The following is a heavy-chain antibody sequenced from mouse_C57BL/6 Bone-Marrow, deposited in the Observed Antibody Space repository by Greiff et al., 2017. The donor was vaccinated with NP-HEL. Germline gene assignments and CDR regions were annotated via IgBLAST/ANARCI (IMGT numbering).Heavy chain of an antibody. CDR1: GYTFTSYW. J-gene: IGHJ2*01. V-gene: IGHV1-61*01. CDR3: ARTGGLPIFDY. Sequence: QVQLQQPGAELVRPGSSVKLSCKASGYTFTSYWMDWVKQRPGQGLEWIGNIYPSDSETHYNQKFKDKATLTVDKSSSTAYMQLSSLTSEDSAVYYCARTGGLPIFDYWGQGTTLTVSS. D-gene: IGHD2-4*01. CDR2: IYPSDSET.